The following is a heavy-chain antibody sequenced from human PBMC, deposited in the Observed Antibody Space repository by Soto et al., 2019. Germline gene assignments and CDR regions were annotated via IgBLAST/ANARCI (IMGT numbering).Heavy chain of an antibody. V-gene: IGHV5-51*01. CDR1: GYTFTNYW. CDR3: ARKYYYGAGTLDY. D-gene: IGHD3-10*01. Sequence: PGESLKISCQGSGYTFTNYWIGWVRQMPGKGLEWMGIIYPGDSETRYSPSFQGQVTMSADKSISTAYLQWSSLKASDSAIYYCARKYYYGAGTLDYWGQGTLVTVSS. CDR2: IYPGDSET. J-gene: IGHJ4*02.